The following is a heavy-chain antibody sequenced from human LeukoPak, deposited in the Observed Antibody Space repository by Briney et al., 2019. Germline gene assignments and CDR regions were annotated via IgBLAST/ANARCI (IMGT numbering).Heavy chain of an antibody. CDR3: ARVLEVYYGMDV. Sequence: ASVKASCKASGGTFSSYAISWVRQAPGQGLEWMGGIIPIFGTANYAQKFQGRVTITADESTSTAYMELSSLRSEDTAVYYCARVLEVYYGMDVWGQGTTVTVSS. V-gene: IGHV1-69*13. CDR2: IIPIFGTA. J-gene: IGHJ6*02. D-gene: IGHD2/OR15-2a*01. CDR1: GGTFSSYA.